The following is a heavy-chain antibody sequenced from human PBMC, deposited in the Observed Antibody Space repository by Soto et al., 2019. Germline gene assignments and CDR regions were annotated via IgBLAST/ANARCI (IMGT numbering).Heavy chain of an antibody. V-gene: IGHV1-69*02. CDR1: GGTFSSYT. CDR3: ASCRNYYDSSGYYYPNWFDP. J-gene: IGHJ5*02. D-gene: IGHD3-22*01. CDR2: IIPILGIA. Sequence: QVQLVQSGAEVKKPGSSVKVSCKASGGTFSSYTISWVRQAPGQGLEWMGRIIPILGIANYAQKFQGRVTITADKSTSTAYMELSSLRSEDTAVYYCASCRNYYDSSGYYYPNWFDPWGQGTLVTVSS.